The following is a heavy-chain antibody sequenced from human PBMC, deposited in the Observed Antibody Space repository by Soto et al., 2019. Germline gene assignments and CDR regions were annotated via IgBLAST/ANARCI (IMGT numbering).Heavy chain of an antibody. J-gene: IGHJ4*02. CDR2: ISAYNGNT. CDR3: ARTTPYNWNVVVIDY. CDR1: GYTFTSYG. Sequence: GASVKVSCKASGYTFTSYGTSWVRQAHGQGLEWMGWISAYNGNTNYAQKLQGRVTMTTDTSTSTAYMELRSLRSDDTAVYYCARTTPYNWNVVVIDYWGQGTLVTVSS. V-gene: IGHV1-18*01. D-gene: IGHD1-20*01.